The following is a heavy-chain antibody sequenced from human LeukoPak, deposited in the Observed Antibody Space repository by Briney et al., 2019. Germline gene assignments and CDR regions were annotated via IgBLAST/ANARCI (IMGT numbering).Heavy chain of an antibody. CDR3: ARWGIRYFDWLLSYNWFDP. D-gene: IGHD3-9*01. CDR1: W. Sequence: WIGWVRQMPGKGLEWMGIIYPGDSDTRYSPSFQGQVTISADKSISTAYLQWSSLKASDTAMYYCARWGIRYFDWLLSYNWFDPWGQGTLVTVSS. J-gene: IGHJ5*02. V-gene: IGHV5-51*01. CDR2: IYPGDSDT.